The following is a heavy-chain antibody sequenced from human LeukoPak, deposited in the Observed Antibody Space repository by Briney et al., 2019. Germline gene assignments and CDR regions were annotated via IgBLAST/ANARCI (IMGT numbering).Heavy chain of an antibody. Sequence: GGSLRLSCAASGFIFSDYPMSWIRQAPGKGLEWLSYTRVSDNNLYYADSVKGRFTISRDNAQTSLYLRMNSLRAEDTAVYYCARRIMGTTGHAFDFWGQGTMVTVSS. CDR2: TRVSDNNL. CDR1: GFIFSDYP. J-gene: IGHJ3*01. D-gene: IGHD2-8*01. V-gene: IGHV3-11*01. CDR3: ARRIMGTTGHAFDF.